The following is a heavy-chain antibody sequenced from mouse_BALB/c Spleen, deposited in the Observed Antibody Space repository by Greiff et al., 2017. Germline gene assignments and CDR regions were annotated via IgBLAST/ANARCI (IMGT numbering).Heavy chain of an antibody. CDR1: GFTFSSFG. CDR3: ARKEPGRDGYAMDY. V-gene: IGHV5-17*02. Sequence: EVKLMESGGGLVQPGGSRKLSCAASGFTFSSFGMHWVRQAPEKGLEWVAYISSGSSTIYYADTVKGRFTIYRDNPKNTLFLQMTSLRSEDTAMYYCARKEPGRDGYAMDYWGQGTSVTVSS. CDR2: ISSGSSTI. J-gene: IGHJ4*01. D-gene: IGHD3-1*01.